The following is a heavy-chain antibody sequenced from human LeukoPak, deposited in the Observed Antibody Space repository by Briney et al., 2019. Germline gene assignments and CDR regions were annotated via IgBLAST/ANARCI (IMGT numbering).Heavy chain of an antibody. CDR2: INQDGSAK. V-gene: IGHV3-7*01. Sequence: GGSLRLSCAASGFTFSDSWMSWLRQAPGKGLEWVANINQDGSAKNYLDSVKGRFTISIDRGKNSLYLQMNSLRDEDTAVYYCARELSWSGRDYWGQGTLVTVSS. CDR1: GFTFSDSW. J-gene: IGHJ4*02. CDR3: ARELSWSGRDY. D-gene: IGHD3-3*01.